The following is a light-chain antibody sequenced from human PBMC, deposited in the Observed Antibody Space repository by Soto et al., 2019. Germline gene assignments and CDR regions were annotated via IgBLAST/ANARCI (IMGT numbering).Light chain of an antibody. Sequence: EIVLTQSPATLSLSPGERATLSCRASQSVSSYLAWYQQKPGQAPRLLIYAASSRATGIPDRFSGSGSGTDFTLTITRLEPEDFAVYYCQHYQYFRFSSTWTFGQGTKVDIK. CDR2: AAS. J-gene: IGKJ1*01. CDR1: QSVSSY. V-gene: IGKV3-11*01. CDR3: QHYQYFRFSSTWT.